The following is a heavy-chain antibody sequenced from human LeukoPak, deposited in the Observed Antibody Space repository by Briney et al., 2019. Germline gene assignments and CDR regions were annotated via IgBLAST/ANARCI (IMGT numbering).Heavy chain of an antibody. CDR3: ATQRDGYNSPFDY. CDR2: ISSSSSYI. Sequence: GGSLRLSCAASGFTFSSYAMHWVRQAPGKGLEWVSSISSSSSYIYYADSVKGRFTISRDNAKNSLHLQMNSLRAEDTAVYYCATQRDGYNSPFDYWGRGTLVTVSS. V-gene: IGHV3-21*01. D-gene: IGHD5-24*01. J-gene: IGHJ4*02. CDR1: GFTFSSYA.